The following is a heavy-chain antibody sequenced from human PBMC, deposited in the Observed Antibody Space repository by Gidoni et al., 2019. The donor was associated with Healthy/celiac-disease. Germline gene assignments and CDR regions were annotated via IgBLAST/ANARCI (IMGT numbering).Heavy chain of an antibody. V-gene: IGHV1-18*01. CDR1: GYTFTSYG. CDR2: ISAYNGNT. CDR3: ARVIVEGELYSSSWSPFGY. J-gene: IGHJ4*02. D-gene: IGHD6-13*01. Sequence: QVQLVQSGAEVKKPGASVKVSCMASGYTFTSYGISWVRQAPGQGLEWMGWISAYNGNTNYAQKRQGRVTMTTDTSTSTAYMELRSLRSDDTAVYYCARVIVEGELYSSSWSPFGYWGQGTLVTVSS.